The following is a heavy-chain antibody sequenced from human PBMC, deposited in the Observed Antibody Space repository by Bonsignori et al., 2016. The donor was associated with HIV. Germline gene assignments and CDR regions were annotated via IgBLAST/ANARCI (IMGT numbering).Heavy chain of an antibody. CDR2: ISSSSSYI. Sequence: GLEWVSSISSSSSYIYYADSVKGRFTISRDNAKNSLYLQMNSLRAEDTAVYYCARSAAANWGQGTLVTVSS. V-gene: IGHV3-21*01. D-gene: IGHD6-13*01. J-gene: IGHJ4*02. CDR3: ARSAAAN.